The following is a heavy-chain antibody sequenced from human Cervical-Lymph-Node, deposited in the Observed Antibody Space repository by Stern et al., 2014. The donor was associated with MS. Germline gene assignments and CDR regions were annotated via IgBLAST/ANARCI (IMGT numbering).Heavy chain of an antibody. V-gene: IGHV3-21*01. CDR3: AREANYDILTGYHYYYGMDV. J-gene: IGHJ6*02. Sequence: VQLVESGGGLVKPGGSLRLSCAASGFTFSSYSMNWVRQAPGQGLEWVSSISSSSSYLSYVDSVKGRFTISSDNAKNSLYLQMNSLRAEDTAVYYCAREANYDILTGYHYYYGMDVWGQGTTVTVSS. CDR1: GFTFSSYS. D-gene: IGHD3-9*01. CDR2: ISSSSSYL.